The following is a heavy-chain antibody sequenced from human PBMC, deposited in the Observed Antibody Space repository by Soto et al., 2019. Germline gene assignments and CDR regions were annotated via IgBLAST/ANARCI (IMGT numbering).Heavy chain of an antibody. CDR3: AAGGEIPDYYGSGSYDYYMDV. D-gene: IGHD3-10*01. V-gene: IGHV1-58*02. Sequence: GASVEVCCKASGFGFASCARQWVRQARGQRLEWIGWIVVGSGNTNYAQKFQERVTITRDMSTSTAYMELSSLRSEDTAVYYCAAGGEIPDYYGSGSYDYYMDVWGKGSTVTVSS. CDR1: GFGFASCA. J-gene: IGHJ6*03. CDR2: IVVGSGNT.